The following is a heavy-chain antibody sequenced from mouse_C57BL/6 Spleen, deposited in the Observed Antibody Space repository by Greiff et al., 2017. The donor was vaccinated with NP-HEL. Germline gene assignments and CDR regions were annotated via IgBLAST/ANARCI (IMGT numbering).Heavy chain of an antibody. CDR3: ARYSPCDYAMDY. Sequence: EVMLVESEGGLVQPGSSMKLSCTASGFTFSDYYMAWVRQVPEKGLEWVANINYDGSSTYYLDSLKSRFIISRDNAKNILYLQMSSLKSEDTATYYCARYSPCDYAMDYWGQGTSVTVSS. J-gene: IGHJ4*01. D-gene: IGHD2-12*01. V-gene: IGHV5-16*01. CDR1: GFTFSDYY. CDR2: INYDGSST.